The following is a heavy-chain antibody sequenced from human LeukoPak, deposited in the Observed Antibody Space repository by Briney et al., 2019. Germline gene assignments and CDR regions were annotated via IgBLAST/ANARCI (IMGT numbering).Heavy chain of an antibody. CDR3: ARDHHRITSILGVATKLGGFDY. D-gene: IGHD3-3*01. CDR1: GFTFSSYT. Sequence: GGSLRLSCAASGFTFSSYTMDWVRQAPGKGLEWVSSISSGGSYIYYADSVKGRFTIFRDNAKNSLYLQMNSLRVEDTAVYYCARDHHRITSILGVATKLGGFDYWGQGTLVTVSS. J-gene: IGHJ4*02. V-gene: IGHV3-21*06. CDR2: ISSGGSYI.